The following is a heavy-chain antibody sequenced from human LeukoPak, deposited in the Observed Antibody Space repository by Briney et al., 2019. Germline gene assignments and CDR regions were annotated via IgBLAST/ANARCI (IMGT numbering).Heavy chain of an antibody. D-gene: IGHD6-13*01. CDR3: AREGSSSWYEGEFDY. CDR1: GGSISSYY. V-gene: IGHV4-4*07. Sequence: SETLSLTCTVSGGSISSYYWSWIRQPAGKGLEWIGRIYTSGSTNYNPSLKSRVTMSVDTSKNQFSLKLSSVTAADTAVYYCAREGSSSWYEGEFDYWGQGTLVTVSS. CDR2: IYTSGST. J-gene: IGHJ4*02.